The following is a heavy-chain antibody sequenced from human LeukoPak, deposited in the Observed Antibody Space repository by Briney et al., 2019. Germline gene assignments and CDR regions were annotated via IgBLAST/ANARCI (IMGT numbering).Heavy chain of an antibody. J-gene: IGHJ4*02. CDR3: ARAEYDILTGYYRNFDY. CDR1: GGSISGYY. Sequence: SETLSLTCTVSGGSISGYYWSWIRQHPGKGLEWIGYIYYSGSTYYNPSLKSRVTISVDTSKNQFSLKLSSVTAADTAVYYCARAEYDILTGYYRNFDYWGQGTLVTVSS. V-gene: IGHV4-31*03. D-gene: IGHD3-9*01. CDR2: IYYSGST.